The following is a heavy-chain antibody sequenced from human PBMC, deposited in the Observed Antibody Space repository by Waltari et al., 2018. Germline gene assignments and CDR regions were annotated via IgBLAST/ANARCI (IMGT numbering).Heavy chain of an antibody. CDR2: IIPIIGTA. J-gene: IGHJ1*01. CDR3: ARSGDSSGYYLEMHFQH. D-gene: IGHD3-22*01. Sequence: QVQLVQSGAEVKKPGSSVKVSCKASGGTFSSYAISWVRKAPGQGIEWMGRIIPIIGTANYTQKFQRRVTSTADKSTSTAYMELSSLISEDTAVYYCARSGDSSGYYLEMHFQHWGQGTLVTVSS. V-gene: IGHV1-69*08. CDR1: GGTFSSYA.